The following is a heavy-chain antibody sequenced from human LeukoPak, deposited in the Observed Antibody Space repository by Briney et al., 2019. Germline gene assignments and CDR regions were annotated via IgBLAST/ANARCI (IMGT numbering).Heavy chain of an antibody. J-gene: IGHJ4*02. V-gene: IGHV4-59*01. CDR2: NYYSGST. CDR1: GGSISSYY. CDR3: ARFPRGYCGGGSCYSDY. Sequence: SETLSLTCTVSGGSISSYYWSWIRQPPGKGLEWIGYNYYSGSTNYNPSLKSRVTISVDTSKNQFSLKLSSVTAADTAVYYCARFPRGYCGGGSCYSDYWGQGTLVTVSS. D-gene: IGHD2-15*01.